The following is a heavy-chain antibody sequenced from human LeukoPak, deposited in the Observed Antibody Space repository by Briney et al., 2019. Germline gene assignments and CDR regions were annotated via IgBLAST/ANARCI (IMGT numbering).Heavy chain of an antibody. CDR1: GYTLTELS. CDR2: FDPEDGET. J-gene: IGHJ4*02. D-gene: IGHD1-26*01. Sequence: ASVKVSCKVSGYTLTELSMHWVRQAPGKGLEWMGGFDPEDGETIYAQKFQGRVTMTEDTSTDTAYMELSSLRSEDTAVYYCATCIVGATYFDYWGQGTLVTVSS. CDR3: ATCIVGATYFDY. V-gene: IGHV1-24*01.